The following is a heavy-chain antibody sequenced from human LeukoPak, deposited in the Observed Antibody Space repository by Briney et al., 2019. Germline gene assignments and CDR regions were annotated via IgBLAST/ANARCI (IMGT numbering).Heavy chain of an antibody. CDR1: GFTFSRHG. Sequence: GGSLRLSCAPSGFTFSRHGMHWVRQAPGKGLEWVAIISNDGSRKYYAHSVEGRFTISKDNAKNSLYLQMNSLRAEDTALYHCARNNGMDVWGQGTTVIVSS. V-gene: IGHV3-30*03. J-gene: IGHJ6*02. CDR3: ARNNGMDV. CDR2: ISNDGSRK.